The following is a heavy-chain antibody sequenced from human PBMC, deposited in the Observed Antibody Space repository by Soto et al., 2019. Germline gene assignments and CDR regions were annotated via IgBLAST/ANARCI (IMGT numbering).Heavy chain of an antibody. V-gene: IGHV2-5*01. CDR2: IYWNDNK. CDR3: ARIEQLWLPREFHP. D-gene: IGHD5-18*01. J-gene: IGHJ5*02. Sequence: SGPPLSHPPQTLTLTCTFSGCSLTTSGVGVGWIRQPPGKALEWLALIYWNDNKRYNASLNSRLPNTKDTTENQVVPTMTNMDPVDKATYYFARIEQLWLPREFHPWGQGTPATVAS. CDR1: GCSLTTSGVG.